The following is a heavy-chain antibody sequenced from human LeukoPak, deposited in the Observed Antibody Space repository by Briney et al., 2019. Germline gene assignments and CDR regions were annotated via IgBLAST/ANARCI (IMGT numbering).Heavy chain of an antibody. J-gene: IGHJ5*02. CDR1: GGSISSGDYY. CDR2: IYYSGST. CDR3: ARAGSELRFLEWLAVDP. Sequence: SETLSLTCTVSGGSISSGDYYWSWIRQPPGKGLEWIGYIYYSGSTYYNPSLKSRVTISVDTSKNQFSLKLSSVTAADTAVYYCARAGSELRFLEWLAVDPWDQGTLATVSS. D-gene: IGHD3-3*01. V-gene: IGHV4-30-4*08.